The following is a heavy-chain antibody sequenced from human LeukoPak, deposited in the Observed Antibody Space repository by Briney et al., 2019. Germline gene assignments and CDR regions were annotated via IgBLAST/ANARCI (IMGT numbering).Heavy chain of an antibody. CDR3: ARDNDSRDPPHFDY. V-gene: IGHV1-18*01. CDR1: GYKFTNYG. Sequence: VASVKVSCKASGYKFTNYGISWVRQAPGQGLEWMGWISPYNGNTIYAQKLQGRVTMTTDTSTSTAYMELRSLRSDDTAVYYCARDNDSRDPPHFDYWGQGTLVTVSS. D-gene: IGHD3-16*01. CDR2: ISPYNGNT. J-gene: IGHJ4*02.